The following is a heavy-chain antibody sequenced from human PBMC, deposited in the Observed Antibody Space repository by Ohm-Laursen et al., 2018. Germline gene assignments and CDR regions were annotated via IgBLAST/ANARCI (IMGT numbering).Heavy chain of an antibody. Sequence: SVKVSCKASGYTFTGYYMHWVRQAPGQGLEWVGWINRDSAGPNYAQTFQGRVTMTTDTSINTAYMELSRLTSDDTAVYYCARDPFDYWGQGTLVTVSS. V-gene: IGHV1-2*02. J-gene: IGHJ4*02. CDR1: GYTFTGYY. CDR3: ARDPFDY. CDR2: INRDSAGP.